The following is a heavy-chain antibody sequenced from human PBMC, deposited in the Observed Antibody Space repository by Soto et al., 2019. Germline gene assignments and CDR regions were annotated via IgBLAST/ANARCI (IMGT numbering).Heavy chain of an antibody. CDR1: GFTFSSYG. D-gene: IGHD6-19*01. J-gene: IGHJ4*02. V-gene: IGHV3-33*01. CDR3: AREDSSGRRAFDY. Sequence: QVQLVESGGGVVQPGRSLRLSCAASGFTFSSYGMHWVRQAPGKGLEWVAVIWYDGSNKYYADSVKGRFTISRDNSKNTLYLQMNSLRAEDTAVYYCAREDSSGRRAFDYWGQGTLVTVSS. CDR2: IWYDGSNK.